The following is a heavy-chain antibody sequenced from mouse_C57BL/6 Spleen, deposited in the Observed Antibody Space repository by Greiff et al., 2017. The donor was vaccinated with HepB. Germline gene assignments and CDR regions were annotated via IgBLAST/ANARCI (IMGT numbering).Heavy chain of an antibody. V-gene: IGHV1-69*01. CDR2: IDPSDSYT. D-gene: IGHD2-10*02. CDR1: GYTFTSYW. CDR3: AKGYDLYAMDC. Sequence: LQQPGAELVMPGASVKLSCKASGYTFTSYWMHWVKQRPGQGLEWIGEIDPSDSYTNYNQKFKGKSTLTVDKSSSTAYMQLSSLTSEDSAVYYCAKGYDLYAMDCWGQGTSVTVSS. J-gene: IGHJ4*01.